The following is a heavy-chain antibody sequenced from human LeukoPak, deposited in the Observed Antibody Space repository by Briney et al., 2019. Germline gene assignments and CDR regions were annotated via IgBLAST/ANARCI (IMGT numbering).Heavy chain of an antibody. V-gene: IGHV1-2*02. CDR2: INPNSGGT. D-gene: IGHD6-13*01. CDR1: GYTFTGYY. Sequence: GASVKVSCKASGYTFTGYYMHWVRRAPGQGLEWMGWINPNSGGTNYAQKFQGRVTMTRDTSISTAYMELSRLTSDDRAVYYCAREIDGAIAAAGTGAFDIWGQGTMVTVSS. CDR3: AREIDGAIAAAGTGAFDI. J-gene: IGHJ3*02.